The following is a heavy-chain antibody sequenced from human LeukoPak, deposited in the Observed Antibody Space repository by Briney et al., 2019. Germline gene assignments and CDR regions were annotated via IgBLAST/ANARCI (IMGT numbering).Heavy chain of an antibody. V-gene: IGHV4-4*09. J-gene: IGHJ5*02. Sequence: SETLSLTCTVSGDSISTYYWSWIRQPPGKGLEWIGYIYTSGSTNYNPSLKSRVTISVDTSKNQFSLKLSSVTAADTAVYYCARQEGGDGYPSANWFDPWGQGTLVTVSS. D-gene: IGHD5-24*01. CDR1: GDSISTYY. CDR2: IYTSGST. CDR3: ARQEGGDGYPSANWFDP.